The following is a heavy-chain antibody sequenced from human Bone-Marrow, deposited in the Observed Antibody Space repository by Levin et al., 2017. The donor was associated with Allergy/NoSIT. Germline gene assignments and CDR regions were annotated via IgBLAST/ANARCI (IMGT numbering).Heavy chain of an antibody. D-gene: IGHD6-13*01. CDR1: GGTFSSYA. J-gene: IGHJ5*02. CDR3: ARGVYSSSCFELDP. CDR2: IIPILGIA. V-gene: IGHV1-69*04. Sequence: GGSLRLSCKASGGTFSSYAISWVRQAPGQGLEWMGRIIPILGIANYAQKFQGRVTITADKSTSTAYMELSSLRSEDTAVYYCARGVYSSSCFELDPWGQGTLVTVSS.